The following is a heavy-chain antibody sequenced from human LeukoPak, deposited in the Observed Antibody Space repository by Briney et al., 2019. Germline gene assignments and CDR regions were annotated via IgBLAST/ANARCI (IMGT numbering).Heavy chain of an antibody. CDR3: ARDNPNCSGGSCLFDY. CDR2: INPNSGGT. V-gene: IGHV1-2*02. Sequence: ASVKVSCKASGYTFTGYYMHWVRQAPGQGLEWMGWINPNSGGTNYAQKFQGRVTMTRDTSISTAYMELSRLRSDDTAVYYCARDNPNCSGGSCLFDYWGQGTLVTVSS. J-gene: IGHJ4*02. D-gene: IGHD2-15*01. CDR1: GYTFTGYY.